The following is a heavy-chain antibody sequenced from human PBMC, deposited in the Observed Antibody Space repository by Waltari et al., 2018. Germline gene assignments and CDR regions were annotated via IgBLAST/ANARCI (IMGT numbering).Heavy chain of an antibody. CDR2: LNPNSGGT. V-gene: IGHV1-2*06. CDR3: AHSVGIAAAQFDP. D-gene: IGHD6-13*01. Sequence: QVQLVQSGAEVKKPGASVKVSCKASGYTFTGYYMHWVRQAPGQGLEWMGRLNPNSGGTNYAKKFQGRVTMTRDTSISTAYMELSRLRSDDTAVYYCAHSVGIAAAQFDPWGQGTLVTVSS. CDR1: GYTFTGYY. J-gene: IGHJ5*02.